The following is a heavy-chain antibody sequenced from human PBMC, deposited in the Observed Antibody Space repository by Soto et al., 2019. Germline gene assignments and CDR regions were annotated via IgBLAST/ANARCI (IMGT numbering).Heavy chain of an antibody. CDR3: ARGTRDLLRFLEWSTFDY. CDR1: GGTFSSYT. CDR2: IIPILGIA. Sequence: QVQLVQSGAEVKKPGSSVKVSCKASGGTFSSYTISWVRQAPGQGLEWMGRIIPILGIANYAQKFQGRVTIIAGKSTSAAYMGLRSLRSEDTSVYYCARGTRDLLRFLEWSTFDYWGQGTLVTVSS. V-gene: IGHV1-69*02. D-gene: IGHD3-3*01. J-gene: IGHJ4*02.